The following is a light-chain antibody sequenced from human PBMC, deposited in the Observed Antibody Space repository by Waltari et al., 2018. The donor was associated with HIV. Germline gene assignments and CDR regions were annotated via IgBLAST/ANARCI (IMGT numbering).Light chain of an antibody. J-gene: IGKJ4*01. V-gene: IGKV1D-8*01. Sequence: VIWMTQSPSLLSASTGDRVTVSCRLSQDISRFLAWYQLKPGKTPELLIYAASTFQTGVPSRFSGSGSGTDLTLTISCLQSEDFATYYCQQSYSLPQVTFGGGTKVEIK. CDR2: AAS. CDR1: QDISRF. CDR3: QQSYSLPQVT.